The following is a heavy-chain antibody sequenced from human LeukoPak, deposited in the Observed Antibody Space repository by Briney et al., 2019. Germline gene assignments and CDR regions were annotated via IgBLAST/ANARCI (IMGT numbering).Heavy chain of an antibody. Sequence: SETLSLTCALFGESFNNYFWSWVRQPPGKGLEWIGEINQSGSTNYNPSLKSRVTISVDTSKNQFSLKVNSVTAVDTAVYYCANQWFGNLSPFPPDYWGQGTLVTVSS. CDR3: ANQWFGNLSPFPPDY. CDR1: GESFNNYF. J-gene: IGHJ4*02. V-gene: IGHV4-34*01. CDR2: INQSGST. D-gene: IGHD3-10*01.